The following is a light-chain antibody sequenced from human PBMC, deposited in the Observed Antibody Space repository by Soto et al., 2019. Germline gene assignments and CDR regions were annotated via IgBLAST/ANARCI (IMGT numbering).Light chain of an antibody. V-gene: IGKV3D-20*02. CDR3: QQRSNWPCT. J-gene: IGKJ3*01. Sequence: LSLSPVALSLSPGDRGTLSCTASQSVSTSYLAWYQQQPGQAPRLLIYDASNRATGIPARFSGSGSGTDFTLTISSLEPEDFAVYYCQQRSNWPCTFGHGTKVDIK. CDR2: DAS. CDR1: QSVSTSY.